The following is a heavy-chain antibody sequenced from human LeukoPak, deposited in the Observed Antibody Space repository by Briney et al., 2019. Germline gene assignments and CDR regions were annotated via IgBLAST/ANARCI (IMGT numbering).Heavy chain of an antibody. CDR2: IYSGGYT. V-gene: IGHV3-66*01. CDR1: GFTVSSNY. Sequence: GGSLRLSCAASGFTVSSNYMSWVRQAPGKGLEWVSVIYSGGYTYYADSVKGRFTISRDNAKNSLYLQMNRLRAEDTAVYYCARVRDSSAYLLRPAFDIWGQGTMVPVSS. D-gene: IGHD3-22*01. CDR3: ARVRDSSAYLLRPAFDI. J-gene: IGHJ3*02.